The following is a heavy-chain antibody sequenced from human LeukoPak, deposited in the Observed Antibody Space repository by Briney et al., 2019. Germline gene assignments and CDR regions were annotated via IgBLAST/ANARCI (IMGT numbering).Heavy chain of an antibody. D-gene: IGHD6-19*01. V-gene: IGHV3-74*01. CDR1: GFTFSSYW. CDR2: INGDGSST. CDR3: AKAVAVALDY. Sequence: GGSLRLSCAASGFTFSSYWTHWVRQAPGKGLVWASRINGDGSSTSYADSVKGRFTISRDNSKNTLYLEMNSLRADDTAVYYCAKAVAVALDYWGQGTLVTVSS. J-gene: IGHJ4*02.